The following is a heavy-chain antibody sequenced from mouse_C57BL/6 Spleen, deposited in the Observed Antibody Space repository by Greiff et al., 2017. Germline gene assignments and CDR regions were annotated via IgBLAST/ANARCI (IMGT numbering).Heavy chain of an antibody. J-gene: IGHJ3*01. D-gene: IGHD2-2*01. Sequence: QVQLQQSGAELVRPGASVTLSCKASGYTFTDYEMHWVKQTPVHGLEWIGAIDPETGGTAYNQKFKGKAILTADKSSSTAYMELRSLTSEDSAVYYCTRSLLWLRRGFAYWGQGTLVTVSA. V-gene: IGHV1-15*01. CDR1: GYTFTDYE. CDR3: TRSLLWLRRGFAY. CDR2: IDPETGGT.